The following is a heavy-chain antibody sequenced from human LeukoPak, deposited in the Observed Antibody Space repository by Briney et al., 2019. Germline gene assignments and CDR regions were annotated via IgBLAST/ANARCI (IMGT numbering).Heavy chain of an antibody. D-gene: IGHD6-13*01. CDR2: INHSGST. CDR1: GGSFSGYY. CDR3: ASGGDSSSRFDY. V-gene: IGHV4-34*01. Sequence: SETLSLTCAVYGGSFSGYYWSWIRQPPGKGLEWIGEINHSGSTNYNPSLKSRVTISVDTSKNQFSLKLSSVTAADTAVYYCASGGDSSSRFDYWGQGTLSPSPQ. J-gene: IGHJ4*02.